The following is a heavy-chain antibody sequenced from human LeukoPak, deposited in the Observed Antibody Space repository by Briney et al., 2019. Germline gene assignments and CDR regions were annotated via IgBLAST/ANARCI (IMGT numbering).Heavy chain of an antibody. J-gene: IGHJ5*02. D-gene: IGHD3-22*01. CDR2: INPNSGGT. CDR1: GYTLTGYY. CDR3: AAHYYWDYWFDP. Sequence: ASVKVSCKASGYTLTGYYLHWVRQAPGQGLEWMGCINPNSGGTNYAQKFQGRVTMTRDTYISTAYMELSRLRSDDTAVYYCAAHYYWDYWFDPWGQGALVTVSS. V-gene: IGHV1-2*02.